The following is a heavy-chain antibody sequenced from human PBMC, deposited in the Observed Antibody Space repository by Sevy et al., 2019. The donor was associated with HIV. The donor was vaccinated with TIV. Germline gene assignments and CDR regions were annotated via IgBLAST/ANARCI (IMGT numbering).Heavy chain of an antibody. CDR3: GRTSGVTGSYEY. CDR1: GFTFTNFP. CDR2: ISFNGNHE. J-gene: IGHJ4*02. Sequence: GGSLRLSCAASGFTFTNFPMHWVRQAPGRGLEWVAIISFNGNHEFYEDSMKGRFTISRKNSKSTLYLQRTGLRREDTAVYYGGRTSGVTGSYEYWGQGTQVTVSS. V-gene: IGHV3-30-3*01. D-gene: IGHD2-21*02.